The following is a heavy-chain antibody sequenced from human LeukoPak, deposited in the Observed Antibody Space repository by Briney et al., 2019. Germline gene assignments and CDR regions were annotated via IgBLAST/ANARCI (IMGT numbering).Heavy chain of an antibody. D-gene: IGHD2-2*01. CDR3: AKDRDQEYYYYYMDV. Sequence: GGSLRHSCAASGFTFSSYAMSWVRQARGKGLEWVSAISGSGGSTYYADSVKGRFTISRDNSKNTLYLQMNSLRADDTAVYYCAKDRDQEYYYYYMDVWGKGTTVTVSS. CDR1: GFTFSSYA. CDR2: ISGSGGST. J-gene: IGHJ6*03. V-gene: IGHV3-23*01.